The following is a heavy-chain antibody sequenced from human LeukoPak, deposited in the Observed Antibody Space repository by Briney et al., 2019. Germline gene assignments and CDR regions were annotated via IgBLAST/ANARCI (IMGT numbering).Heavy chain of an antibody. J-gene: IGHJ4*02. V-gene: IGHV3-64*01. CDR3: ARGTRGFDY. D-gene: IGHD3-10*01. CDR2: ISSNGGST. Sequence: GGSLRLSCAASGFTFSSYAMHWVRQAPGKGLEYVSAISSNGGSTYYANFVKGRFTISRDNSKNTLYLQMGSLRAEDMAVHYCARGTRGFDYWGQGTLVTVSS. CDR1: GFTFSSYA.